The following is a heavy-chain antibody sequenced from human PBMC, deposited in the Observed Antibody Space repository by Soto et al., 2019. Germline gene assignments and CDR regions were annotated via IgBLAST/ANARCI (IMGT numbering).Heavy chain of an antibody. J-gene: IGHJ6*02. CDR1: GYSFTSYW. V-gene: IGHV5-51*01. CDR3: ARHRSWGNYGGNSDPEYYYYYYGMDV. D-gene: IGHD4-17*01. CDR2: IYPGDSDT. Sequence: PGESLKISCKGSGYSFTSYWIGWVRQMPGKGLEWMGIIYPGDSDTRYSPSFQGQVTISADKSISTAYLQWSSLKASDTAMYYCARHRSWGNYGGNSDPEYYYYYYGMDVWGQGTTVTVSS.